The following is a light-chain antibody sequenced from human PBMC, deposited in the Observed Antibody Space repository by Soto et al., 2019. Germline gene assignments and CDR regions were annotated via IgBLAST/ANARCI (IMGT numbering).Light chain of an antibody. CDR2: AAS. Sequence: DIQMTQSPSSLSASVGDRVTITCRASQSISSYLNWYQQKPGKAPKLLIYAASSLQSGVPSRFSGSGSGTDFTLTISSLQTEDFATYSCQQSYSTPQTVGQGTKLEIK. CDR1: QSISSY. CDR3: QQSYSTPQT. V-gene: IGKV1-39*01. J-gene: IGKJ2*01.